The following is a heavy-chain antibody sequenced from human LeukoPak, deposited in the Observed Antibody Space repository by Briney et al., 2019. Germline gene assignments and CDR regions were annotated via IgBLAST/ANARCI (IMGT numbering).Heavy chain of an antibody. CDR3: AREKISSGTDDAFDI. D-gene: IGHD3-10*01. Sequence: ASVKVSCKASGGTFSSYAISWVRQAPGQGLEWMGGIIPIFGTANYARKFQGRVTITADESTSTAYMELSSLRSEDTAVYYCAREKISSGTDDAFDIWGQGTMVTVSS. CDR2: IIPIFGTA. CDR1: GGTFSSYA. V-gene: IGHV1-69*01. J-gene: IGHJ3*02.